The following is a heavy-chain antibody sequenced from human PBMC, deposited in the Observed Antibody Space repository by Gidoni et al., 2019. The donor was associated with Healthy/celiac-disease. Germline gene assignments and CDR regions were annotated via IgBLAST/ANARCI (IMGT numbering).Heavy chain of an antibody. CDR2: IYYSGST. Sequence: QLQLQESGPGLVKPSETLSLTCTVSGRSISSSSYYWGWIRQPLGKGLEWIGSIYYSGSTYYNPSLKSRVTISVDTSKNQFSLKLSSVTAADTAVYYCARQPPSITIFESWGQGTLVTVSS. CDR1: GRSISSSSYY. D-gene: IGHD3-3*01. V-gene: IGHV4-39*01. CDR3: ARQPPSITIFES. J-gene: IGHJ4*02.